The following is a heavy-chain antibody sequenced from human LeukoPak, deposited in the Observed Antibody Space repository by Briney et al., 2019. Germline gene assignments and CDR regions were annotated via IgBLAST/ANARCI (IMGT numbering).Heavy chain of an antibody. CDR2: INPSGGST. V-gene: IGHV1-46*01. CDR3: AKSNGYGLVDI. D-gene: IGHD3-10*01. CDR1: GYTFTNYY. Sequence: ASVKVSCKASGYTFTNYYMHWVRQAPGQGLEWMGIINPSGGSTSYAQKFQGRVTMTRDTSISTAYMELSRLRSDDTAVYYCAKSNGYGLVDIWGQGTTVTVSS. J-gene: IGHJ3*02.